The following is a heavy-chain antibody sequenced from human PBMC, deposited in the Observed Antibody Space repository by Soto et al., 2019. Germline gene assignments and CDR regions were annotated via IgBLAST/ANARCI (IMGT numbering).Heavy chain of an antibody. J-gene: IGHJ4*02. V-gene: IGHV3-9*01. CDR2: ISWNSGSI. Sequence: EVQLVESGGGLVQPGRSLRLSCAASGFTFDDYAMHWVRQAPGKGLEWVSGISWNSGSIGYADSVKGRFTSSRDNAKNSLYLQMNSLRAEDTALYYCAKGLTYYYGSGSSDWGQGTLVTVSS. D-gene: IGHD3-10*01. CDR3: AKGLTYYYGSGSSD. CDR1: GFTFDDYA.